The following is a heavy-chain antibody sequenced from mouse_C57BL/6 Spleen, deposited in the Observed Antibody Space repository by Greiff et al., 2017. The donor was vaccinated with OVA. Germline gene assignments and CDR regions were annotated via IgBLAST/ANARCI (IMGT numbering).Heavy chain of an antibody. CDR1: GYAFTNYL. D-gene: IGHD1-1*01. CDR2: INPGSGGT. Sequence: VKLVESGAELVRPGTSVKVSCKASGYAFTNYLIEWVKQRPGQGLEWIGVINPGSGGTNYNEKFKGKATLTADKSSSTAYMQLSSLTSEDSAVYVCARGILITTVVESFDFWGQGTTLTVSS. J-gene: IGHJ2*01. V-gene: IGHV1-54*01. CDR3: ARGILITTVVESFDF.